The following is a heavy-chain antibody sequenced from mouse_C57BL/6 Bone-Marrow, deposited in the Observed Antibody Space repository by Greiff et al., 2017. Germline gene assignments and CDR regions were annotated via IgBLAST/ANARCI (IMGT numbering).Heavy chain of an antibody. CDR2: IYPRSGNT. CDR1: GYTFTSYG. CDR3: ARRSYYYGSSIYYYAMDY. Sequence: QVQLKESGAELARPGASVKLSCKASGYTFTSYGISWVKQRTGQGLEWIGEIYPRSGNTYYTEKFKGKATLTADKSSSTAYMELRSLTSEDSAVYFWARRSYYYGSSIYYYAMDYWGQGTSVTVSS. V-gene: IGHV1-81*01. D-gene: IGHD1-1*01. J-gene: IGHJ4*01.